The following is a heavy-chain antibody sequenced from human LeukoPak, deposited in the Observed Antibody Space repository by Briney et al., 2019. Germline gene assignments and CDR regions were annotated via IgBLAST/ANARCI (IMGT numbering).Heavy chain of an antibody. Sequence: GGSLRLSCAASGFTFSSYSMNWVRQAPGKGLEWVSSISSSSNYIYYADSLKGRFTISRDNAKNSLYLQMNTLRAEDTAVYYCARDPTSIAAPRYFDYWGQGTLVTVSS. V-gene: IGHV3-21*01. CDR2: ISSSSNYI. D-gene: IGHD6-6*01. CDR1: GFTFSSYS. J-gene: IGHJ4*02. CDR3: ARDPTSIAAPRYFDY.